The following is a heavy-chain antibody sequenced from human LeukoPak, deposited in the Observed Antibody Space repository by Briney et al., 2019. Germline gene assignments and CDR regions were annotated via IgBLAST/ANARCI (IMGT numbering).Heavy chain of an antibody. CDR2: ISSSGSTI. Sequence: PGGSLRLSCAASGFTFSSYEMNWVRQAPGKGLEWVSYISSSGSTIYYADSVKGRFTISRDNAKNSLYLQMNSLRAEDTAVYYCAGAPVLRYFDWFPEDYYYGMDVWGKGTTVTVSS. D-gene: IGHD3-9*01. CDR3: AGAPVLRYFDWFPEDYYYGMDV. CDR1: GFTFSSYE. V-gene: IGHV3-48*03. J-gene: IGHJ6*04.